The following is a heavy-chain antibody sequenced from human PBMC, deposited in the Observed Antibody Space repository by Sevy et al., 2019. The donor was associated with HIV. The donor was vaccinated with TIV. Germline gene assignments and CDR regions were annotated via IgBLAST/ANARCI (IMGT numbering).Heavy chain of an antibody. CDR3: ARDPTAMVDYYYYGMDV. V-gene: IGHV1-46*01. CDR2: INPSGGST. J-gene: IGHJ6*02. D-gene: IGHD5-18*01. Sequence: ASVKVSCEASGYTFTSYYMHWVRQAPGQGLEWMGIINPSGGSTSYAQKFQGRVTMTRDTSTSTVYMELSSLRSEDTAVYYCARDPTAMVDYYYYGMDVWGQGTTVTVSS. CDR1: GYTFTSYY.